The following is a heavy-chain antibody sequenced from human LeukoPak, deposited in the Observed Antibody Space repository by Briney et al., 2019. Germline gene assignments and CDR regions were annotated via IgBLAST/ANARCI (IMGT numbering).Heavy chain of an antibody. J-gene: IGHJ4*02. Sequence: SETLSLTCTVSGYSIISTYYWGWIRQPPGKGLEWVATTYHSGRTFYNPSLKSRVTISVDTSKNQFSLKLTSVTAADTAVYYCARSDSSGYYDYWGQGTLVTVSS. D-gene: IGHD3-22*01. V-gene: IGHV4-38-2*02. CDR2: TYHSGRT. CDR1: GYSIISTYY. CDR3: ARSDSSGYYDY.